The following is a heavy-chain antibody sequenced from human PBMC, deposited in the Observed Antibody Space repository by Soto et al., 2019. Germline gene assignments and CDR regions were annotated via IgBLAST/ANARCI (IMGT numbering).Heavy chain of an antibody. CDR1: GGSISSYY. CDR3: ARAGTRYYYDSSGYFDY. CDR2: IYYSGST. D-gene: IGHD3-22*01. V-gene: IGHV4-59*01. Sequence: TLSLTCTVSGGSISSYYWSWIRQPPGKGLEWIGYIYYSGSTNHNPSLKSRVTISVDTSKNQFSLKLSSVTAADTAVYYCARAGTRYYYDSSGYFDYWGQGTLVTVSS. J-gene: IGHJ4*02.